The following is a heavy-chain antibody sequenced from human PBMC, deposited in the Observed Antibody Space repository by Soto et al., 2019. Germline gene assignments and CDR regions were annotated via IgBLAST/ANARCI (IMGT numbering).Heavy chain of an antibody. J-gene: IGHJ4*02. CDR1: GFSFSDYY. CDR3: ARGHESSGGVDY. CDR2: ISNSGDTI. V-gene: IGHV3-11*01. Sequence: QVQLVESGGGLVKPGGSLRLSCAASGFSFSDYYMSWIRQAPGKGLEWISYISNSGDTIYYADSVKGRFTISRDNAKNSLFLQMSSLRAEDTAVYYCARGHESSGGVDYWGQGTLITVSS. D-gene: IGHD3-22*01.